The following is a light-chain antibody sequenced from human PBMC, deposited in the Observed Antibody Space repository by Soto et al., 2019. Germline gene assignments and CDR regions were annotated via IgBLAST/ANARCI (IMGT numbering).Light chain of an antibody. Sequence: AIQVARSPSSLSQSVASIFTTAGRTITSICRALHWYQQKPGKAPKLLIYAASSLESGVPSRFSGSGSGTDFTLTISSLQPEDFATYYCQQFYGYPLTFGGGTKVEIK. J-gene: IGKJ4*01. CDR1: TSICRA. CDR2: AAS. V-gene: IGKV1-13*02. CDR3: QQFYGYPLT.